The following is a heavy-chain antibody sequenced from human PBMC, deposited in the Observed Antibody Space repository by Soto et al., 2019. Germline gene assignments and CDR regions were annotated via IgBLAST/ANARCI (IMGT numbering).Heavy chain of an antibody. CDR1: GYTFTSYY. V-gene: IGHV1-46*01. J-gene: IGHJ1*01. CDR2: INPSGGST. CDR3: ASGGGVVAATPYH. D-gene: IGHD2-15*01. Sequence: QVQLVQSGAEVKKPGASVKVSCKASGYTFTSYYMHWVRQAPGQGLEWMGIINPSGGSTSYAQKFQGRVTMTRDTSKSTVYMELSSLRSEDTAVYYCASGGGVVAATPYHWGQGTLVTVSS.